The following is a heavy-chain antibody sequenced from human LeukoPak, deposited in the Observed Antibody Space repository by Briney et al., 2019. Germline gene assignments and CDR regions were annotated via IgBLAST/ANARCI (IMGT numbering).Heavy chain of an antibody. J-gene: IGHJ5*02. Sequence: GGSLRLSCAASGFTFSTSWMSWVRQAPGQGLEGVAYIKQDGSDKYYVDSLKGRFTISRDNAKNSLYLQMTSLRAEDTAVYYCARYTTDWGWLDPWGQGTLVTVSS. V-gene: IGHV3-7*01. CDR1: GFTFSTSW. CDR3: ARYTTDWGWLDP. CDR2: IKQDGSDK. D-gene: IGHD3-9*01.